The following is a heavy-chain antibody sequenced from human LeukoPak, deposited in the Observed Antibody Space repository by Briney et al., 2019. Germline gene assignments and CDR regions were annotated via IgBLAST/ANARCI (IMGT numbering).Heavy chain of an antibody. J-gene: IGHJ4*02. V-gene: IGHV4-4*07. CDR3: ARGLASGYPPIPFDY. Sequence: NPSETLSLTCNVSGGSISRYYWSWIRQPAGKGPEWIGRIYNSGNTKYNPSLKSRVTMSVDTSKNQFSLKLNTVTAADTAVYYCARGLASGYPPIPFDYWGQGTLVTVSS. D-gene: IGHD3-3*01. CDR2: IYNSGNT. CDR1: GGSISRYY.